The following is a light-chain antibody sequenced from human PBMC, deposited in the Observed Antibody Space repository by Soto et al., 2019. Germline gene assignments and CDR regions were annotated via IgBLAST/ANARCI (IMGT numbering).Light chain of an antibody. CDR3: QQYNNWPRT. V-gene: IGKV3-15*01. CDR2: GAS. J-gene: IGKJ1*01. Sequence: EIVMTQAPATLSVSPGERATLSCRASQSVGSNLAWYQHKPGQAPRLLIYGASTRATGIPARFSGSGSGTEFTLTISSLQSEDFALYYCQQYNNWPRTFGQGTKVEIK. CDR1: QSVGSN.